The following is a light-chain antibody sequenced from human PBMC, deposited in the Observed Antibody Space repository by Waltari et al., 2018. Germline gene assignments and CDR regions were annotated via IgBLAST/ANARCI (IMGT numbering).Light chain of an antibody. CDR2: RNN. CDR3: AACDDSLNGWV. Sequence: QSMLTQPSSPSGAPGQRVTISCSGSSSNIGSNYVYWYQRLPGTAPKLLIYRNNQRPPGVPDRFSGPKSGTSASLAISGLRSEDEADYYCAACDDSLNGWVFGGGTKLTVL. V-gene: IGLV1-47*01. CDR1: SSNIGSNY. J-gene: IGLJ3*02.